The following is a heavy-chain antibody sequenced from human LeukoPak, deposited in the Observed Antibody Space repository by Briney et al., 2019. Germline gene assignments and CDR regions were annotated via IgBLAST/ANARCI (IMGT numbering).Heavy chain of an antibody. V-gene: IGHV3-23*01. CDR1: GFTFSSYC. D-gene: IGHD3-10*01. J-gene: IGHJ4*02. CDR3: AFGVRGIIPNPFDY. CDR2: ITGSGIDM. Sequence: GGSLRLSCAASGFTFSSYCMSWVRLAPGRGLEWVSGITGSGIDMEYADSVKGRFTVSRDNSKSTLYLQMTSLRAEDTAVYYCAFGVRGIIPNPFDYWGQGTLVTVSS.